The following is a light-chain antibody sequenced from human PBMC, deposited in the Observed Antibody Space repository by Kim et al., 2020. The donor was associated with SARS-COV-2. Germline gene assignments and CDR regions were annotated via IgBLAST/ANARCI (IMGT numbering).Light chain of an antibody. V-gene: IGKV1-17*03. J-gene: IGKJ4*01. CDR3: LQYNSYPHT. Sequence: DIQMTQSPSAMSAFVGDRVTLTCRASQSISNYLAWFQQKPGEVPKRLIYAASSLQTGVPSRFSGSGSRTEFTLTISSLQPEDSATYYCLQYNSYPHTFGGGTKLEI. CDR2: AAS. CDR1: QSISNY.